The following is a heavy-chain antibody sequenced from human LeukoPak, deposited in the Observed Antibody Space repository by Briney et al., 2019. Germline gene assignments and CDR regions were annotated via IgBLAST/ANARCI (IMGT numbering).Heavy chain of an antibody. CDR2: INPNSGGT. CDR1: GYTFTGYY. Sequence: ASVKVSCKASGYTFTGYYMHWVRQAPGQGLEWMGWINPNSGGTNYAQKFQGWVTMTRDTSISTAYMELSSLRSEDTAVYYCAARPVGATGTDYWGQGTLVTVSS. CDR3: AARPVGATGTDY. V-gene: IGHV1-2*04. D-gene: IGHD1-26*01. J-gene: IGHJ4*02.